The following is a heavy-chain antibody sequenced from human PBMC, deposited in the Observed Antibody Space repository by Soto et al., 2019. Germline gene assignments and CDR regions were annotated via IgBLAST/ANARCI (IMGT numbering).Heavy chain of an antibody. CDR3: AKSIWQLGPNYYYGMDV. D-gene: IGHD6-6*01. CDR2: ISGSGGST. CDR1: GFTFSSYA. J-gene: IGHJ6*02. Sequence: GGSLRLSCAASGFTFSSYAMSWVRQAPGKGLEWVSAISGSGGSTYYADSVKGRFTISRDNSKNTLYLQMNSLRAEDTAVYYCAKSIWQLGPNYYYGMDVWGQGTTVTVSS. V-gene: IGHV3-23*01.